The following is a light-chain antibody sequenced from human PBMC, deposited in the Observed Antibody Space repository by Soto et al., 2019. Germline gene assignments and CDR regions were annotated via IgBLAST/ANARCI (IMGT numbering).Light chain of an antibody. V-gene: IGLV1-47*02. CDR3: SSLDARLGAVI. J-gene: IGLJ2*01. CDR2: SNN. CDR1: SSNIGGTNY. Sequence: QSVLTQPPSASGTPGQRVFISCSGSSSNIGGTNYAYWYQQLPGAAPKLLMHSNNLRPSGVPERISGSKSGTSASLAISGLRSEDEAVYYCSSLDARLGAVIFGGGTKLTVL.